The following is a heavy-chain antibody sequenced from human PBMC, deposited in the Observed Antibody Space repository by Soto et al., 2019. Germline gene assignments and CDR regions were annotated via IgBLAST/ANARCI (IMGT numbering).Heavy chain of an antibody. D-gene: IGHD3-22*01. CDR2: LYYGRSA. CDR1: GDSISSYY. Sequence: QVQLQESGPGLVKPSETLSLTCAVSGDSISSYYCMWIRQPPGKGLESIGYLYYGRSANYNPSLKSRVTLSADTSTNQCSLTLSSMAAADTAVYYCDLRGMAVVPEYWGQGTLVTVSS. J-gene: IGHJ4*02. V-gene: IGHV4-59*01. CDR3: DLRGMAVVPEY.